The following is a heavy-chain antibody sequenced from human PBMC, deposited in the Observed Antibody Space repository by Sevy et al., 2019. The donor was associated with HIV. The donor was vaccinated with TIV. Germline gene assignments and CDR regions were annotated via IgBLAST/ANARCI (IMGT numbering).Heavy chain of an antibody. D-gene: IGHD1-7*01. CDR3: ARQEVELRWSPDY. CDR2: MHFSGTT. CDR1: GGSISNSMFY. Sequence: SETLSLTCTVSGGSISNSMFYWGWIRQPPGKGLEWIGSMHFSGTTYYNPSLKSRVTMSADASKNQFSLKLSSVTASDKAVYYCARQEVELRWSPDYRGQGTLVTVSS. J-gene: IGHJ4*02. V-gene: IGHV4-39*01.